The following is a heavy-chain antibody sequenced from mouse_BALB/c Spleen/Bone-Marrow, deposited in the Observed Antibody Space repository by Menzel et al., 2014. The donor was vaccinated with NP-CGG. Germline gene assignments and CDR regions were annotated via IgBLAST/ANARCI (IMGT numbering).Heavy chain of an antibody. CDR2: IDPANGNT. D-gene: IGHD1-1*02. Sequence: VQLQQPGAELVKPGASVKLSCTASGFNIKDIYMHWVKQRPEQGLEWIGRIDPANGNTKYDPKFQGKATITADTSSNTAYLQLSSLTSEDTAVYYCARGWGAYWGQGTLVTVSA. CDR1: GFNIKDIY. V-gene: IGHV14-3*02. CDR3: ARGWGAY. J-gene: IGHJ3*01.